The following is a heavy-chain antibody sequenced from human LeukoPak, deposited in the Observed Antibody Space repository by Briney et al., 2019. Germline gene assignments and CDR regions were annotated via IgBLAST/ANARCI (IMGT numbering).Heavy chain of an antibody. D-gene: IGHD1-26*01. CDR3: ARDWEYYYFDY. CDR2: IYYSGST. CDR1: GGSISSGDYY. Sequence: PSETLSLTCTVSGGSISSGDYYWSWIRQPPGKGLEWIGYIYYSGSTFYNPSLKSRVTISVDTSKNQFSLKLSSVTAADTAVYYCARDWEYYYFDYWGQGTLVTVSS. V-gene: IGHV4-30-4*01. J-gene: IGHJ4*02.